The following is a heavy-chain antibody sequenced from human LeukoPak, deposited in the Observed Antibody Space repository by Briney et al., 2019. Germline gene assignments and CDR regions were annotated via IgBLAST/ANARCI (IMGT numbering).Heavy chain of an antibody. V-gene: IGHV4-30-4*08. CDR1: GGSISSYY. CDR2: IYYSGST. Sequence: PSETLSLTCTVSGGSISSYYWSWIRQPPGKGLEWIGYIYYSGSTYYNPSLKGRVTISVDTSKNQFSLKLSSVTAADTAVYYCARETLHYDSSGYYDYWGQGTLVTVSS. CDR3: ARETLHYDSSGYYDY. D-gene: IGHD3-22*01. J-gene: IGHJ4*02.